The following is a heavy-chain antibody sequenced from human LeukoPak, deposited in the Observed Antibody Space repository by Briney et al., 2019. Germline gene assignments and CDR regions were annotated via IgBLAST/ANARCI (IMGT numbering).Heavy chain of an antibody. D-gene: IGHD3-22*01. Sequence: GGSLRLSCAASGFTFSSYAMSWVRQAPGKGLEWVSAISGSGGSTYYADSVKGRFTISRDNSKNTLYLQMNSLRAEHTAVYYCAKNAWSYYDSSGFAYCGQGTLVTVYS. CDR2: ISGSGGST. V-gene: IGHV3-23*01. J-gene: IGHJ4*02. CDR1: GFTFSSYA. CDR3: AKNAWSYYDSSGFAY.